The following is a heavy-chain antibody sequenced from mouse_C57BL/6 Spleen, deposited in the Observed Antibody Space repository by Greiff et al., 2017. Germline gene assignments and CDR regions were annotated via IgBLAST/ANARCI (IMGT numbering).Heavy chain of an antibody. Sequence: VQLKESGPELVKPGASVKISCKASGYSFTGYYMNWVKQSPEKSLEWIGEINPSTGGTTYKQKFKAKATLTVDKSSSTAYMQLKSLTSEDSAVYYCARRTVVAFDYWGQGTTLTVSS. CDR1: GYSFTGYY. V-gene: IGHV1-42*01. CDR3: ARRTVVAFDY. CDR2: INPSTGGT. J-gene: IGHJ2*01. D-gene: IGHD1-1*01.